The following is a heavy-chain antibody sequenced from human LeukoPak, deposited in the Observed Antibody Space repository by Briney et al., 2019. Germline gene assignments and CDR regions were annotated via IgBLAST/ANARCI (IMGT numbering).Heavy chain of an antibody. V-gene: IGHV5-51*01. D-gene: IGHD3-22*01. Sequence: GESLKISCKGSGYSFTSYWIGWVRQMTGKGLEWMGIIYPGDSDTRYSPSFQGQVTISADKSISTAYQQWNSLKASDTAMYYCARIPYYYDSSGYHFDYWGQGTLVTVSS. J-gene: IGHJ4*02. CDR3: ARIPYYYDSSGYHFDY. CDR1: GYSFTSYW. CDR2: IYPGDSDT.